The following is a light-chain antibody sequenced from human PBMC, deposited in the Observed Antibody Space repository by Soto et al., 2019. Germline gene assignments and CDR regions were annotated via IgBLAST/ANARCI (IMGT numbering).Light chain of an antibody. CDR2: DAS. CDR1: QSISSW. Sequence: DIQMTQSPSTLSASVGDRVTITCRASQSISSWLAWYQQKPGKAPKLLIYDASSLESGVPSRFSGSGSGTEFTLTISSLQPDDFAIYYCQQYNSYSPFGQGTKVQIK. J-gene: IGKJ1*01. CDR3: QQYNSYSP. V-gene: IGKV1-5*01.